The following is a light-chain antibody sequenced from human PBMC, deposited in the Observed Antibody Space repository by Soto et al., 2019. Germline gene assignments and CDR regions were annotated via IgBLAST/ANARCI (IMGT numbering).Light chain of an antibody. V-gene: IGLV2-14*01. J-gene: IGLJ2*01. CDR1: SSDIGGYDY. CDR3: TSYASGSSHVV. Sequence: QSALTQPASVSGSPGQSITLSCTGTSSDIGGYDYVSWYQRHPGKAPKLIIYDVNNPPSGVSNRFSGSKSGNTASLTISGLQAEDEADYYCTSYASGSSHVVFGGGTKVTVL. CDR2: DVN.